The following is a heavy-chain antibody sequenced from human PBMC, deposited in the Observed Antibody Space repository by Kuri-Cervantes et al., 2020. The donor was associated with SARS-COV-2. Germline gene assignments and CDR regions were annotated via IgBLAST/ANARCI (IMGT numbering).Heavy chain of an antibody. Sequence: GSLRLSCAASGFTFSSYAMSWVRQAPGKGLVWVSRTNTDGSSTSYADSVKGRFTISRDNAKNTLYLQMNSLRAEDTAVYYCARAFLRGGSDYWVQGTLVTVSS. CDR3: ARAFLRGGSDY. D-gene: IGHD1-26*01. J-gene: IGHJ4*02. V-gene: IGHV3-74*01. CDR2: TNTDGSST. CDR1: GFTFSSYA.